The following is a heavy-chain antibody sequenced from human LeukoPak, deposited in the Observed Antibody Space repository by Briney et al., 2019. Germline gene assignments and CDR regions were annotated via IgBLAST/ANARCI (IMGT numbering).Heavy chain of an antibody. CDR3: ARDRSTMVRGGRYYYMDV. CDR2: IYSGGST. CDR1: GFTVSSNY. V-gene: IGHV3-53*01. Sequence: GGSLRLSCAASGFTVSSNYMSWVRQAPGKGLEWVSVIYSGGSTYYADSVKGRFTISRVNSKNTLYLQMNSLRAEDTAVYYCARDRSTMVRGGRYYYMDVWGKGTTVTVSS. D-gene: IGHD3-10*01. J-gene: IGHJ6*03.